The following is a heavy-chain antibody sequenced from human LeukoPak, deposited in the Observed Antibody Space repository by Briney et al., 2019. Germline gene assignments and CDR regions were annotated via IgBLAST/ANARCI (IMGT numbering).Heavy chain of an antibody. CDR1: GFTFSSYS. J-gene: IGHJ6*02. D-gene: IGHD3-16*01. CDR2: ISSSSSYI. V-gene: IGHV3-21*01. Sequence: PGGSLRLSCAASGFTFSSYSMNWVRQAPGKGLEWVSSISSSSSYIYYADSVKGRFTISRDNAKNSLYLQMNSLRAEDTAVYYCARVGGDYYYYYGVDVWGQGTTVTVSS. CDR3: ARVGGDYYYYYGVDV.